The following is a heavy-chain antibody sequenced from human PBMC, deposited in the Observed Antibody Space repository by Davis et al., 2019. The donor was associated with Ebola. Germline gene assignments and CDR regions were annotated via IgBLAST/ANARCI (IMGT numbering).Heavy chain of an antibody. CDR3: ARGSSGSYS. J-gene: IGHJ5*02. V-gene: IGHV5-51*01. D-gene: IGHD6-19*01. Sequence: GESLKISCKGSEYIFATYWVAGVRQTPGRGLELMGMILPSKSYMKYSPSFEGQVTISVDQSISTAYLPWSSLKASDTAVYYCARGSSGSYSWGRGTLVTVSS. CDR1: EYIFATYW. CDR2: ILPSKSYM.